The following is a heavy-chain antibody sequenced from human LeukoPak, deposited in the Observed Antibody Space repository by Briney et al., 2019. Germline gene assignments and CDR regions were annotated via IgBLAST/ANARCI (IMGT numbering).Heavy chain of an antibody. D-gene: IGHD2-21*02. CDR1: GFTFGDYV. V-gene: IGHV3-49*03. Sequence: AGGSLRLXCTASGFTFGDYVMSWFRQAPGKGLEWVGSIRSKAYGVTTEYAASVKGRFTISRDDSKGIAYLQMNSLKTEDTAVYYSTREPGGDSPFDYWGQGTLVTVSS. CDR2: IRSKAYGVTT. J-gene: IGHJ4*02. CDR3: TREPGGDSPFDY.